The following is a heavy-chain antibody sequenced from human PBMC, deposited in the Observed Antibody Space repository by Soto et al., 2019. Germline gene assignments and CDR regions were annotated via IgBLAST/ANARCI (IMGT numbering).Heavy chain of an antibody. CDR2: IYSSGRT. D-gene: IGHD1-1*01. Sequence: EVQLMESGGGLTQPGGSLRLSCETTEFTVSNNYMSWVRQAPGKGLEWVSVIYSSGRTKYADSVKGRFTLSRDDSKNQIYPQMNSPRGEDTAVYYCGKSPGRLNEYDYGMDVWGQGTTVIVSS. V-gene: IGHV3-53*01. CDR3: GKSPGRLNEYDYGMDV. CDR1: EFTVSNNY. J-gene: IGHJ6*02.